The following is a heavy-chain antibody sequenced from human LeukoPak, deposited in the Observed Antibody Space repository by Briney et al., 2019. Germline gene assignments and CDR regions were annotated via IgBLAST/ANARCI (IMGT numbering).Heavy chain of an antibody. CDR2: IYHSGST. CDR1: GGSISSGGYS. Sequence: SETLSLTCAVSGGSISSGGYSWRWIRQPPGKGLEWIGYIYHSGSTYYNPSLKSRVTISVDRSKNQFSLKLSSVTAADTAVYYCASNGYDYVWGSYRSLWGQGTLVTVSS. J-gene: IGHJ4*02. CDR3: ASNGYDYVWGSYRSL. D-gene: IGHD3-16*02. V-gene: IGHV4-30-2*01.